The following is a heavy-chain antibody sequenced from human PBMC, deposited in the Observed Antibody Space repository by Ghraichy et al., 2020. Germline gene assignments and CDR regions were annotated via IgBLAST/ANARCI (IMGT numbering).Heavy chain of an antibody. Sequence: ASVKVSCKASGYTFTSYGISWVRQAPGQGLEWMGWISAYNGNTNYAQKLQGRGTRNTDTSTSTAYMELRSLRSDDTAVYYCARAYGDTAMDIYFDYWGQGTLVTVSS. V-gene: IGHV1-18*04. CDR2: ISAYNGNT. J-gene: IGHJ4*02. CDR1: GYTFTSYG. CDR3: ARAYGDTAMDIYFDY. D-gene: IGHD5-18*01.